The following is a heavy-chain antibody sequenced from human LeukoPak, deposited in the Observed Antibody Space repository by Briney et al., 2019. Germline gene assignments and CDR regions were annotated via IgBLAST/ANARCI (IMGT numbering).Heavy chain of an antibody. J-gene: IGHJ4*02. CDR3: ARGQLWLRPFDY. D-gene: IGHD5-18*01. Sequence: PSETLSLTCTVSGVSISSVSYYWNSIRHPAGRVREWIGRIYTSGSTNYNPSLKSRVTILVDTSKNQFCLKLSSVTAADTAVYYCARGQLWLRPFDYWGQGTLVTVSS. V-gene: IGHV4-61*02. CDR2: IYTSGST. CDR1: GVSISSVSYY.